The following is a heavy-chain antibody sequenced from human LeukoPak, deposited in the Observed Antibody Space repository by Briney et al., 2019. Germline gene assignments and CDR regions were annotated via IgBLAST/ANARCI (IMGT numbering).Heavy chain of an antibody. CDR3: ARDLKYNILTGYRSSFGFDP. J-gene: IGHJ5*02. V-gene: IGHV1-18*01. Sequence: ASVKVSCKASGYTFTSYGISWVRQVPGQGLEWMGWISAYNGNTNYAQNLQGRVTMTTDTSTTTAYMELRSLRSDDTAVYYCARDLKYNILTGYRSSFGFDPWGQGTLVTVSS. D-gene: IGHD3-9*01. CDR1: GYTFTSYG. CDR2: ISAYNGNT.